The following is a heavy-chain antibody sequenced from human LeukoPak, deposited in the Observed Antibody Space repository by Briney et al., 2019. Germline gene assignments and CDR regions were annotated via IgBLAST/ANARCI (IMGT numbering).Heavy chain of an antibody. Sequence: GGSLRLSCAASGFTFSSYSMNWVRQAPGKGLEWVSSISSSSSYIYYADSVKGRSTISRDNAKNSLYLQMNSLRAEDTAVYYCTTADDGLFDYWGQGTLVTVSS. V-gene: IGHV3-21*01. CDR2: ISSSSSYI. J-gene: IGHJ4*02. D-gene: IGHD2-2*01. CDR3: TTADDGLFDY. CDR1: GFTFSSYS.